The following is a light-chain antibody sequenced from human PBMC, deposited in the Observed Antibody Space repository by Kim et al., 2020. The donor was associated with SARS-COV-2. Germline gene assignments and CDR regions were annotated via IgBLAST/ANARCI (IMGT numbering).Light chain of an antibody. CDR1: QSVTSTY. J-gene: IGKJ2*01. CDR3: QQYGKSPRN. Sequence: EIVLTQSPDILSLSPGGRATLSCRASQSVTSTYLGWYQHKPGQAPRLLIYAASIRANGIPERFSGSGSGTDFTLTISRLEPEDSAVYYCQQYGKSPRNFGQGTKVDIK. CDR2: AAS. V-gene: IGKV3-20*01.